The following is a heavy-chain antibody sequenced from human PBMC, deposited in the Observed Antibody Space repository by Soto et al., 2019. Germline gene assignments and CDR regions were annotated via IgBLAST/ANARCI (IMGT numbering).Heavy chain of an antibody. CDR1: GGYISSYY. V-gene: IGHV4-59*08. J-gene: IGHJ6*03. CDR3: ARQGVTPSGYDKYYYYMDV. D-gene: IGHD5-12*01. Sequence: PSETLSLTCTVSGGYISSYYCSWIRQPPGKGLEWIGYIYYSGSTNYNPSLKSRVTISVDTSKNQFSLKLSSVTAADTAVYYCARQGVTPSGYDKYYYYMDVWGKGTTVTVSS. CDR2: IYYSGST.